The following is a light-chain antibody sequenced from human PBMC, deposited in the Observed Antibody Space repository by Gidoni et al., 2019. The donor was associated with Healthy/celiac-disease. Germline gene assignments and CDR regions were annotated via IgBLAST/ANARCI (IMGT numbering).Light chain of an antibody. CDR2: GAS. J-gene: IGKJ1*01. CDR3: QQYGSSPPWRT. CDR1: QSVSSSY. Sequence: IVLTQSPGTLSLSPGERATLSCRASQSVSSSYLAWYQQKPGQAPRLLIYGASSRATGIPDRFSGSGSGTDFTLTISRLEPEDFAVYYCQQYGSSPPWRTFGQGTKVEIK. V-gene: IGKV3-20*01.